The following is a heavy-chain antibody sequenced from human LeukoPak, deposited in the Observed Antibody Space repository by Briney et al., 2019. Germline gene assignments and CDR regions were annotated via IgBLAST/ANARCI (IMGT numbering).Heavy chain of an antibody. J-gene: IGHJ6*03. Sequence: SETLSLTCTVSGGSISSYYWSWIRQPPGKGLEWIGYIYYSGSTNYNPSLKSRVTISVDTPKNQFSLKLSSVTAADTAVYYCARGYGSGSYYNGRLYYYMDVWGKGTTVTISS. CDR2: IYYSGST. CDR1: GGSISSYY. CDR3: ARGYGSGSYYNGRLYYYMDV. V-gene: IGHV4-59*01. D-gene: IGHD3-10*01.